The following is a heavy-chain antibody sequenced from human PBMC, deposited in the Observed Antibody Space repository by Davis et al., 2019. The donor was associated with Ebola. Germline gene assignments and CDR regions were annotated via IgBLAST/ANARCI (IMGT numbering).Heavy chain of an antibody. J-gene: IGHJ6*02. Sequence: ASVKVSCKASGYTFTTYPIHWVRQAPGQRLEWMGWINVANGNTQYSEKFQGRVTMTRDTSTSTVYMELSSLRSEDTAVYYCARGRRITIFGGYYGMDVWGQGTTVTVSS. CDR3: ARGRRITIFGGYYGMDV. V-gene: IGHV1-3*01. CDR1: GYTFTTYP. CDR2: INVANGNT. D-gene: IGHD3-3*01.